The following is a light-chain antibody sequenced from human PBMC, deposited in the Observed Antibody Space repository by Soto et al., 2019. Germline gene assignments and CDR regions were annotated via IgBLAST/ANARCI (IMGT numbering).Light chain of an antibody. Sequence: QSALTQPRSVSGSPGQSVTISCTGTSSDVGGYNYVSWYQQHPGKAPKLMIYDGSKRPSGVPDRFSGSKSGNTASLTISGLQAEDEADYYCCSYAGSYTDYVFGTGTKVTV. V-gene: IGLV2-11*01. CDR1: SSDVGGYNY. J-gene: IGLJ1*01. CDR2: DGS. CDR3: CSYAGSYTDYV.